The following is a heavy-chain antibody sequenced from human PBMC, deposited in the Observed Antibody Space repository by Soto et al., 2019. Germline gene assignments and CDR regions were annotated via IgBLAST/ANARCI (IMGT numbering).Heavy chain of an antibody. Sequence: SETLSLTYAVYGGSFSGYYSSWIRQPPGKGLEWIGEINHSGSTNYNPSLKSRVTISVDTSKNQFSLKLSSVTAADTAVYYCARGVSYHIAVAGTGWFDPSGQGTLVTVSS. J-gene: IGHJ5*02. D-gene: IGHD6-19*01. V-gene: IGHV4-34*01. CDR1: GGSFSGYY. CDR3: ARGVSYHIAVAGTGWFDP. CDR2: INHSGST.